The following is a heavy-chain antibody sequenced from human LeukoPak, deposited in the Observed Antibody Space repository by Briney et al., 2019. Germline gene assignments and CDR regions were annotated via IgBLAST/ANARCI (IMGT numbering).Heavy chain of an antibody. CDR1: GGTFSSYA. J-gene: IGHJ4*02. D-gene: IGHD3-22*01. Sequence: SAKVSCKASGGTFSSYAISWVRQAPGQGLEWMGGIIPIFGTANYAQKFQGRVTITADESTSTAYMELNSLRSEDTAVYYCARDHPNYYDSSGYYYPGGVFDYWGQGTLVTVSS. CDR2: IIPIFGTA. V-gene: IGHV1-69*13. CDR3: ARDHPNYYDSSGYYYPGGVFDY.